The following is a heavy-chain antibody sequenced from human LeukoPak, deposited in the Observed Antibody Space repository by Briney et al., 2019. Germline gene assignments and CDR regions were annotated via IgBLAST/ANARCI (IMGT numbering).Heavy chain of an antibody. V-gene: IGHV1-69*04. J-gene: IGHJ4*02. CDR2: IIPILGIA. Sequence: SVKVFCKASGGTFSSYAISWVRQAPGQGLEWMGRIIPILGIANYAQKFQGRVTITADKSTSTAYMELSSLRSEDTAVYYCARDVGAGYFDYWGQGTLVTVSS. D-gene: IGHD3-16*01. CDR3: ARDVGAGYFDY. CDR1: GGTFSSYA.